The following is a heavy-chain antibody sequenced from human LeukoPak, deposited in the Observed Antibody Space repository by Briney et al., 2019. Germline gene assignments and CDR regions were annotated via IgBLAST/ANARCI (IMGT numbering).Heavy chain of an antibody. CDR3: ARGGRYDSSGYDY. Sequence: PGGSLRLSCAASGFTFSSYGMHWVRQAPGKGLEWVAVISYEGSNKYYADSVKGRFTISRDNSKNTLYLQMNSLRAEDTAVYYCARGGRYDSSGYDYWGQGTLVTVSS. J-gene: IGHJ4*02. V-gene: IGHV3-30*03. D-gene: IGHD3-22*01. CDR2: ISYEGSNK. CDR1: GFTFSSYG.